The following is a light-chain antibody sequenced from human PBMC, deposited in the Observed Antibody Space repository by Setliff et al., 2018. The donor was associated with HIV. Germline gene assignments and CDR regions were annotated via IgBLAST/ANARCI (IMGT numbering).Light chain of an antibody. Sequence: QSALTQPPSASGTPGQRVTISCSGSSSNIGSNYVYWYQQLPGTAPKLLIQRNDQRPSGVPDRFSGSKSGTSASLAISGLRSEDGADYYCATWDDSLSGVVFGGGTKGTV. CDR1: SSNIGSNY. CDR2: RND. CDR3: ATWDDSLSGVV. J-gene: IGLJ2*01. V-gene: IGLV1-47*01.